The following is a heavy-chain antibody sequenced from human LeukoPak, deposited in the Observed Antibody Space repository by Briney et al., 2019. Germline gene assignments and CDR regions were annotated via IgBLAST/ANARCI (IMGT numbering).Heavy chain of an antibody. Sequence: GGSLRLSCAASGFTFSSYSMNWVRQAPGKGLEWVSTISGSGGSTYYADSVKGRFTISRDNAKNSLYLQMNSLRAEDTAVYYCAVRDSSGYYYDYWGQGTLVTVSS. CDR2: ISGSGGST. CDR1: GFTFSSYS. V-gene: IGHV3-23*01. D-gene: IGHD3-22*01. CDR3: AVRDSSGYYYDY. J-gene: IGHJ4*02.